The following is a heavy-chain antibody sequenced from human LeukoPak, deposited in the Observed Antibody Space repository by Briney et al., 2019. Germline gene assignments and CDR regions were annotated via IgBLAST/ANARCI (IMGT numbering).Heavy chain of an antibody. J-gene: IGHJ4*02. CDR1: GFTFSFFD. V-gene: IGHV3-30*02. CDR3: AKTSDQLLYSKFDF. CDR2: IQYDGSYK. D-gene: IGHD2-2*02. Sequence: GESLRLSRATSGFTFSFFDMHWVRQAPGKGLEWVAFIQYDGSYKFYPDSVQGRFSISRDNSKSTLFLQMNSLRPDDTALYYCAKTSDQLLYSKFDFWGQGTLVTVSS.